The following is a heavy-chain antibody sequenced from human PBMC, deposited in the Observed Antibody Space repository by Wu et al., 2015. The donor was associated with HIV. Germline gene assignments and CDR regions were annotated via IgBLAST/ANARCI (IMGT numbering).Heavy chain of an antibody. V-gene: IGHV1-2*02. CDR1: GYTFTDYY. CDR2: INPNSGGT. CDR3: ARGDYANYDFWSAYPSY. D-gene: IGHD3-3*01. J-gene: IGHJ4*02. Sequence: QVQLVQSGAEVKKPGASVKVSCQASGYTFTDYYIHWVRQAPGQGLEWMGWINPNSGGTNYAQKFQGTVTVTRNTSIGTAYMGLSRLRSDDTAVYYCARGDYANYDFWSAYPSYWGQGTLVTVSS.